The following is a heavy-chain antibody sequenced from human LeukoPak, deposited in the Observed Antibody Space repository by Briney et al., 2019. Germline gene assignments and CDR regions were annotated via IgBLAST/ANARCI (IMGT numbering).Heavy chain of an antibody. J-gene: IGHJ3*02. D-gene: IGHD4-23*01. CDR2: IYYSGST. CDR1: GGSFSGYY. CDR3: ASSSDYGGNADAFDI. Sequence: PSETLSLTCAVYGGSFSGYYWSWIRQPPGKGLEWIGYIYYSGSTYYNPSLKSRVTISVDTSKNQFSLKLSSVTAADTAVYYCASSSDYGGNADAFDIWGQGTMVTVSS. V-gene: IGHV4-59*08.